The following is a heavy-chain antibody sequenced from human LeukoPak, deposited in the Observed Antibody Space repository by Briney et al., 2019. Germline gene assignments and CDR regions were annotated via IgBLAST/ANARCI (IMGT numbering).Heavy chain of an antibody. Sequence: EASVKVSCKVSGYTLTELSMHWVRQAPGKGLEWMGGFDPENGETIYAQKFQGRVTMTEDTSTDTAYMELSSLRSEDTAVYYCAIASPYGSGSYYRPLAYRGQGTLATVSS. V-gene: IGHV1-24*01. J-gene: IGHJ4*02. CDR1: GYTLTELS. CDR3: AIASPYGSGSYYRPLAY. CDR2: FDPENGET. D-gene: IGHD3-10*01.